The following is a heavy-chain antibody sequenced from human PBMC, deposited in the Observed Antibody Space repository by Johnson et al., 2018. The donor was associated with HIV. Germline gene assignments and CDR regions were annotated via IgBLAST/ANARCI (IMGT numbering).Heavy chain of an antibody. CDR2: ISSSGSTI. CDR3: AKGLDTAMVRDAFDI. Sequence: QLVESGGGLVKPGGSLRLSCAASGFTFSDYYMSWIRQAPGEGLEWVSYISSSGSTIYYADSVKGRFTISRDNSKNTLYLQMNSMRAEDTAVYYCAKGLDTAMVRDAFDIWGQGTMVTVSS. V-gene: IGHV3-11*04. D-gene: IGHD5-18*01. J-gene: IGHJ3*02. CDR1: GFTFSDYY.